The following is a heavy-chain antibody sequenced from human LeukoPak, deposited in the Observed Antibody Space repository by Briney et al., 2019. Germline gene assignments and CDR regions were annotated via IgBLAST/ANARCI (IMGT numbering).Heavy chain of an antibody. D-gene: IGHD3-22*01. CDR1: GGSFSGYY. J-gene: IGHJ4*02. CDR3: ARGKEDYDSSWSSHTHVDY. CDR2: INHSGST. V-gene: IGHV4-34*01. Sequence: SETLSLTCAVYGGSFSGYYWSWIRQPPGKGLEWIGEINHSGSTNYNPSLKSRVTISVDTSKNQFSLKLSSVTAADTAVYYCARGKEDYDSSWSSHTHVDYWGQGTLVTVSS.